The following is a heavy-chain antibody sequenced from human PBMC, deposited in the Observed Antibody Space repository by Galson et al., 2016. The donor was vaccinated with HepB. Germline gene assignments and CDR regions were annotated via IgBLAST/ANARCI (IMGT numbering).Heavy chain of an antibody. CDR1: GFSLSTSGMG. Sequence: PALVKPTQTLTLTCTFSGFSLSTSGMGVGWIRQPPGKALEWLALIYWDDDKHYTPSLKSRLTITKDTSKNQVVLTMTNMDPVDTATYYCAHSMYYYGPGTYYATGNVDYWGQGTLVAVSS. CDR3: AHSMYYYGPGTYYATGNVDY. CDR2: IYWDDDK. J-gene: IGHJ4*02. D-gene: IGHD3-10*01. V-gene: IGHV2-5*02.